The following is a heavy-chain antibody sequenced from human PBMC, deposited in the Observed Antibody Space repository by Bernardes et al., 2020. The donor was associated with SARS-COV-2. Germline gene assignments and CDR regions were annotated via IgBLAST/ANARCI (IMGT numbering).Heavy chain of an antibody. CDR1: GFSFSPRGVG. CDR2: LYWDDDK. CDR3: AKRQGCSSTSCYLKFDY. J-gene: IGHJ4*02. D-gene: IGHD2-2*01. Sequence: FGYTLLNPTRTLTLTCPFSGFSFSPRGVGVGWILQPPGKALEWLALLYWDDDKRYSPSLKSRLTITKDTSKDQVVLTMTNMGPVDTATYYCAKRQGCSSTSCYLKFDYWGQGTLVTVSS. V-gene: IGHV2-5*02.